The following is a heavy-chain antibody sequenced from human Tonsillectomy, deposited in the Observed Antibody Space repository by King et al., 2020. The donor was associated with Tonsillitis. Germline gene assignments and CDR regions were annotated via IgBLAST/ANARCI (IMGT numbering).Heavy chain of an antibody. CDR3: ARHKEGYSPPGGY. CDR1: GYSFTSYW. V-gene: IGHV5-10-1*03. D-gene: IGHD6-13*01. J-gene: IGHJ4*02. CDR2: IDLDDSYT. Sequence: DVQLVESGAEVKKPGESLRISCKGSGYSFTSYWISWVRQMPGKGLEWMGRIDLDDSYTNYSPSFQGHVTISTDKSITTAYLQWTSLKASDTAMYYCARHKEGYSPPGGYWGQGTLVTVSS.